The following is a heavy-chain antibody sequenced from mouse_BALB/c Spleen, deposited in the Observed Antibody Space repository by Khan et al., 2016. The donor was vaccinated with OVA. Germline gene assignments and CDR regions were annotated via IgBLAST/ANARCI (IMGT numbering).Heavy chain of an antibody. CDR1: GYTFATYW. J-gene: IGHJ3*01. CDR2: IDPSTGYT. CDR3: TRRGVYGIFTY. Sequence: VQLQQSGADLAKPGASLEMSCKASGYTFATYWIHWVKQRPGQGLEWIGYIDPSTGYTEYNQKFKDKATLTADKSSSTAYMQLSSLTSADSAVYYGTRRGVYGIFTYWGQGTLVTVSA. D-gene: IGHD2-1*01. V-gene: IGHV1-7*01.